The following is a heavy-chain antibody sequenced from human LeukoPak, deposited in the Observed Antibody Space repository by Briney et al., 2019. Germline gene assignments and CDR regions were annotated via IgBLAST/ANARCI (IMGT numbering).Heavy chain of an antibody. J-gene: IGHJ4*02. CDR1: GYTFTSYD. CDR2: MNPNSGNT. CDR3: ARVLMVRGVMGGY. Sequence: ASVKVSCKASGYTFTSYDINWVRQATGQGLEWMGWMNPNSGNTGYAQKFQGRVTMTRNTSISTAYMELSSLRSEDTAVYYCARVLMVRGVMGGYWGQGTLVTVSS. V-gene: IGHV1-8*01. D-gene: IGHD3-10*01.